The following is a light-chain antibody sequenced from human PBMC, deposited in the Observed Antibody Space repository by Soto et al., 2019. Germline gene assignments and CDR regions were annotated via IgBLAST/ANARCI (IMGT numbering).Light chain of an antibody. J-gene: IGKJ4*01. V-gene: IGKV1-39*01. Sequence: DIQKTQSPSSLSASVGDRVTITCRASQSISKYLNWYQQKPGKAPKLLMYSASSLLSGVPSRFSGTGSGTDFTLTISSLQPEDFATYYCPQSNSVPFTFGGGTAVEIE. CDR3: PQSNSVPFT. CDR2: SAS. CDR1: QSISKY.